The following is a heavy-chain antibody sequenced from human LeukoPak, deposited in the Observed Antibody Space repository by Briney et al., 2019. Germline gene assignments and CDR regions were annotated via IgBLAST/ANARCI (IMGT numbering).Heavy chain of an antibody. V-gene: IGHV1-69*13. D-gene: IGHD5-12*01. J-gene: IGHJ4*02. Sequence: SVKVSCKASGGTFSSYAISWVRQAPGQGLEWMGGIIPIFGTANYAQKFQGRVTITADESTSTAYMELSSLRSEDTAVYYCASETGYSGYDYVGYWGQGTLVTVSS. CDR3: ASETGYSGYDYVGY. CDR1: GGTFSSYA. CDR2: IIPIFGTA.